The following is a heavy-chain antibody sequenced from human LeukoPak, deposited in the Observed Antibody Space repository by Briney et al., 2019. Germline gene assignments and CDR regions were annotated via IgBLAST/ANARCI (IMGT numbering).Heavy chain of an antibody. J-gene: IGHJ5*02. D-gene: IGHD6-19*01. Sequence: ASVKVSCKASGYTFTSYYMHWVRQAPGQGLEWMGIINPSGGSTSYAQKFQGRVTMTRDTSTSTVYMELSSLRSEDTAVYYCAREGSGWYLEHPGDWFDPWGQGTLVTVSS. CDR2: INPSGGST. CDR3: AREGSGWYLEHPGDWFDP. CDR1: GYTFTSYY. V-gene: IGHV1-46*01.